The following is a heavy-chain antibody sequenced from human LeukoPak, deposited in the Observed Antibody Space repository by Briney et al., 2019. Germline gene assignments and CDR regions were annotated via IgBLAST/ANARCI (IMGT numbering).Heavy chain of an antibody. CDR1: GFTFSSYA. Sequence: GGSLRLSCAASGFTFSSYAMSWVRQAPGKGLEWVSAISGSGGSTYYADSVKGRFTISRDNSKNTLYLQMSSLRAEDTAVYYCAKGGAGTTYYYYYGMDVWGQGTTVTASS. CDR2: ISGSGGST. J-gene: IGHJ6*02. D-gene: IGHD1-1*01. V-gene: IGHV3-23*01. CDR3: AKGGAGTTYYYYYGMDV.